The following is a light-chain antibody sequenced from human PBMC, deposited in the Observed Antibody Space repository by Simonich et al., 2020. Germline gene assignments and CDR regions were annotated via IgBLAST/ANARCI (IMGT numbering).Light chain of an antibody. CDR2: WAS. CDR1: QCVLYSSNNKNY. Sequence: DIVMTQSPDSLAVSLGERATINCKSSQCVLYSSNNKNYLAGYQQKPGQPPKLLIYWASTRESGVPDRFSGSGSGTDFTLTISSLQAEDVAVYYCQQYYSTPPTFGGGTKVEIK. CDR3: QQYYSTPPT. J-gene: IGKJ4*01. V-gene: IGKV4-1*01.